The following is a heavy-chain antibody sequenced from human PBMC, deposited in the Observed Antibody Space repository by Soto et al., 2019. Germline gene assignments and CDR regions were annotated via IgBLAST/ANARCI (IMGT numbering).Heavy chain of an antibody. V-gene: IGHV3-23*01. D-gene: IGHD3-10*01. CDR1: GFTFSSYA. J-gene: IGHJ6*02. CDR3: ARDRQFSHPRGGMDV. Sequence: EVQLLESGGGLVRPGGSLRLSCAASGFTFSSYAMNWVRQAPGTGLEWVSAISGTGYNTYYADSLKGRFTISRDNSKNTRSLQMNSLRAEDTAVYYCARDRQFSHPRGGMDVWGQGTKVTVSS. CDR2: ISGTGYNT.